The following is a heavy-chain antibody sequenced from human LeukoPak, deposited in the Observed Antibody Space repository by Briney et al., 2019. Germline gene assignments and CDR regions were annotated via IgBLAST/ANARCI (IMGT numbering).Heavy chain of an antibody. D-gene: IGHD6-13*01. J-gene: IGHJ3*02. Sequence: RSGGSLRLSCAVSGFTFTSYGMHWVRQGPGKGLEWVAGIWYDGSQKYYADPVKGRFTISRDNSRNTLYLQMNSLRAEDTAVYYCARDRQGTPGTFDIWGQGTMVTVSP. CDR2: IWYDGSQK. CDR3: ARDRQGTPGTFDI. CDR1: GFTFTSYG. V-gene: IGHV3-33*01.